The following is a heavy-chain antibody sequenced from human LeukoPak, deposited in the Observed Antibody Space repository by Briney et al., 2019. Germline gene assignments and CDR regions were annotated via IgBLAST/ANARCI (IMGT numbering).Heavy chain of an antibody. V-gene: IGHV4-31*02. D-gene: IGHD1-26*01. CDR2: IYYSGST. Sequence: TWVRQHPGKGLEWIGYIYYSGSTYYNPSLKSRVTISVDTSKNQFSLKLSSVTAADTAVYYCARTIVGATPTFYYFDYWGQGTLVTVSS. CDR3: ARTIVGATPTFYYFDY. J-gene: IGHJ4*02.